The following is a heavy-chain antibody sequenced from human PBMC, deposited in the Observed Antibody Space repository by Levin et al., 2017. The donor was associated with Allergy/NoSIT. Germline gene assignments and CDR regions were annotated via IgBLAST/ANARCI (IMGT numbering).Heavy chain of an antibody. CDR1: GFTFSSYG. CDR2: ISYDGSNK. Sequence: GGSLRLSCAASGFTFSSYGMHWVRQAPGKGLEWVAVISYDGSNKYYADSVKGRFTISRDNSKNTLYLQMNSLRAEDTAVYYCAKNTGGSSWYLDYWGQGTLVTVSS. CDR3: AKNTGGSSWYLDY. J-gene: IGHJ4*02. V-gene: IGHV3-30*18. D-gene: IGHD6-13*01.